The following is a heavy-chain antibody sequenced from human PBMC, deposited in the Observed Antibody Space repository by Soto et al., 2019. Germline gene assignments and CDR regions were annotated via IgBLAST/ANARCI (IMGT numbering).Heavy chain of an antibody. Sequence: GGSLRLSCAASGFTFSDNYMSWIRQAPGKGLEWVSYISSSGSIIYYADSVKGRFTISRDNAKDSLYLQMNSLRAEDTAVYYCARYLGYYESDGYFDYWGQGALVTVSS. CDR1: GFTFSDNY. J-gene: IGHJ4*02. CDR2: ISSSGSII. V-gene: IGHV3-11*01. CDR3: ARYLGYYESDGYFDY. D-gene: IGHD3-22*01.